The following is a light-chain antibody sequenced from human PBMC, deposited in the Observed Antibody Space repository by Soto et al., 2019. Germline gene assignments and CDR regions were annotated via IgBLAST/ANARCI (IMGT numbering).Light chain of an antibody. Sequence: EIVLTQSPATLSLSPGERATLSCRASRNVSYYLAWYQHKPGQAPRLLIYDASKRAPGITARFSGSGSGTDFTLTISSLESEDFALYYCQQRSNWPPLTFGGGTKVEIK. CDR3: QQRSNWPPLT. CDR1: RNVSYY. CDR2: DAS. J-gene: IGKJ4*01. V-gene: IGKV3-11*01.